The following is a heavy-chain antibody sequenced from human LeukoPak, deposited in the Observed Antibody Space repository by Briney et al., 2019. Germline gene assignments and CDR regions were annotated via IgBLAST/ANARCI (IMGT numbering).Heavy chain of an antibody. CDR1: GGSISSYY. V-gene: IGHV4-59*01. CDR3: ASSIPIIGVDYPGALDP. Sequence: SETLSLTCTVSGGSISSYYWSWIPQPPGKGLEWIEYIYYSGSTNYNPSLKSRVTISVDTSKNQFSLKLSSVTAAETAVYSCASSIPIIGVDYPGALDPWGQGTIVTVSS. CDR2: IYYSGST. D-gene: IGHD3-3*01. J-gene: IGHJ5*02.